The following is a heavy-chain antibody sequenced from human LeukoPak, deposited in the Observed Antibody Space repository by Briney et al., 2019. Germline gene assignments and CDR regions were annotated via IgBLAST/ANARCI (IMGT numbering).Heavy chain of an antibody. CDR2: ISWNSGST. Sequence: PGGSLRLSCAASGFTFDDYAMHWVRQAPGKGLEWISGISWNSGSTDFADSVKGRFTISRDNAKNSLYLQMNSLRAEDTAVYYCAKVPRQHDNWFDPWGQGTLVTVSS. V-gene: IGHV3-9*01. CDR3: AKVPRQHDNWFDP. CDR1: GFTFDDYA. D-gene: IGHD6-13*01. J-gene: IGHJ5*02.